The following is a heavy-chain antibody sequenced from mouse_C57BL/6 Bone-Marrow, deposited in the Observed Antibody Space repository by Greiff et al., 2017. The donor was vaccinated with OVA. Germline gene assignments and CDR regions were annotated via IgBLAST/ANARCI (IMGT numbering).Heavy chain of an antibody. V-gene: IGHV5S21*01. CDR2: ISSGGDYI. D-gene: IGHD6-5*01. Sequence: EVKLVESGEGLVKPGGSLKLSCAASGFTFSSYAMSWVRQTPEKRLEWVAYISSGGDYIYYADTVKGRFTISRDNAKNTLYLQMSSLKSEDTAMYYCARHARGWYFDVWGTGTTVTVSS. CDR3: ARHARGWYFDV. CDR1: GFTFSSYA. J-gene: IGHJ1*03.